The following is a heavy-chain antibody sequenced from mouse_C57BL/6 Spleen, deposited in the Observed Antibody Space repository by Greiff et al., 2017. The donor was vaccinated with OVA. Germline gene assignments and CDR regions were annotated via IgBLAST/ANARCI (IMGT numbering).Heavy chain of an antibody. V-gene: IGHV1-64*01. CDR2: IHPNGGST. Sequence: QVQLQQPGAELVKPGASVKLSCKASGYTFTSYWMHWVKQRPGLGLEWIGMIHPNGGSTNYNEKFKSKATLTVDKSSSTAYMQLSSLTSEDTAVYYCASPPYYAMDYWGQGTSVTVSS. J-gene: IGHJ4*01. CDR3: ASPPYYAMDY. CDR1: GYTFTSYW.